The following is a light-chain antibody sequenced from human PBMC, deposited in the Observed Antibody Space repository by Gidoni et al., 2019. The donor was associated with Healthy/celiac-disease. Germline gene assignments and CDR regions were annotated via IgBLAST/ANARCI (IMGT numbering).Light chain of an antibody. CDR3: QQENNWPPWT. CDR2: GAS. J-gene: IGKJ1*01. CDR1: QSVSSN. Sequence: EIVMTQSPATLSVSPGERATLSCRASQSVSSNLAWYQQKPGQAPRLLISGASSRATGIPARFSGSGSGTEFPLTISSLQSEDFAVYFCQQENNWPPWTFGQGNKVEIK. V-gene: IGKV3-15*01.